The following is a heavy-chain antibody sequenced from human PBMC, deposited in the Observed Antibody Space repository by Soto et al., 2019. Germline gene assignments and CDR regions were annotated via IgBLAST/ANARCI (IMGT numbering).Heavy chain of an antibody. CDR1: GYRFSAYC. CDR3: ARPQGVGDSGFKYYPMDA. D-gene: IGHD2-21*01. Sequence: ESLKISCQGSGYRFSAYCIGWVRQIPGKGLEWMGIIYPGNSDTRYSPSFQGQVTISVDKSINTAYLQWSSLKASDSAIYYCARPQGVGDSGFKYYPMDALGQGTTVTGPS. CDR2: IYPGNSDT. V-gene: IGHV5-51*01. J-gene: IGHJ6*02.